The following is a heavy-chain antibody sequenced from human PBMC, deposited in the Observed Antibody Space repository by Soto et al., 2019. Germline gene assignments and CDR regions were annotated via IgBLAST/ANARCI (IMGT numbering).Heavy chain of an antibody. CDR1: GFTFSSYA. Sequence: EVQLLESGGGLVQPGGSLRLSCAASGFTFSSYAMSWVRQAPGKGLEWVSAISGSGGSTYYADYVKGRFTISRDNSKNTVYLQMNSLRAEDTAVYYCAKAHLYDYIWGSYRTQGGYFDYWGQGTLVTVSS. D-gene: IGHD3-16*02. CDR2: ISGSGGST. J-gene: IGHJ4*02. CDR3: AKAHLYDYIWGSYRTQGGYFDY. V-gene: IGHV3-23*01.